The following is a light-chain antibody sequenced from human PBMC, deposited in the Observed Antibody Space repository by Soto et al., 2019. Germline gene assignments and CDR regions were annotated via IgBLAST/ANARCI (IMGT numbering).Light chain of an antibody. Sequence: DIQMTQSPSTLSASIGDRVTITFRASQSISTWLAWYQQKPGKAPNLLIYDASTLESGVPSRFSGSGSGTEFTLTISSLQPDDFATYYCQQYLTYSSLTFGGGTKV. J-gene: IGKJ4*01. CDR2: DAS. V-gene: IGKV1-5*01. CDR3: QQYLTYSSLT. CDR1: QSISTW.